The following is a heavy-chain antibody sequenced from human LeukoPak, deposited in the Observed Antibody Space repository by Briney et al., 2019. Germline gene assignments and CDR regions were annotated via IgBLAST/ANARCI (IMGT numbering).Heavy chain of an antibody. J-gene: IGHJ4*02. Sequence: YXWXXIRQPPGXGLEWIGYIYYSGSTNYNPSLKSRVTISVDTSKNQFSLKLSSVTAADTAVYYCARDRRVAFDYWGQGTLVTVSS. V-gene: IGHV4-59*01. CDR3: ARDRRVAFDY. D-gene: IGHD2-15*01. CDR2: IYYSGST. CDR1: YX.